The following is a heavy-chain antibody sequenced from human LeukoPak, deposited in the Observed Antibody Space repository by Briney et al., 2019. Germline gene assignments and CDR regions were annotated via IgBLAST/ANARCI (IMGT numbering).Heavy chain of an antibody. J-gene: IGHJ4*02. CDR3: ARIDRAVAGTIDY. V-gene: IGHV4-59*08. Sequence: PSETLSLTCTVSGGSISSYYWSWIRQPPGKGLEWIGYIYYSGSTNYNPSLKSRVTMSVDTSKNQFSLKLSSVTAADTAVYYCARIDRAVAGTIDYWGQGTLVTVSS. D-gene: IGHD6-19*01. CDR1: GGSISSYY. CDR2: IYYSGST.